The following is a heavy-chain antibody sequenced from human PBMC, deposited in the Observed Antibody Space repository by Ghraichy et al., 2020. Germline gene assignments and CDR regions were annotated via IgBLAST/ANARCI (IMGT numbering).Heavy chain of an antibody. CDR1: GFTFSGFG. CDR2: IWYDGSNK. Sequence: GESLNISCAASGFTFSGFGMHWVRQAPGKGLEWVAVIWYDGSNKYYGDSVKGRFTISRDNSKNTLDLQMNSLRDEDTAVYYCARGGCSSTSCYPRFWYYGMDVWGQGTTVTVSS. J-gene: IGHJ6*02. CDR3: ARGGCSSTSCYPRFWYYGMDV. V-gene: IGHV3-33*08. D-gene: IGHD2-2*01.